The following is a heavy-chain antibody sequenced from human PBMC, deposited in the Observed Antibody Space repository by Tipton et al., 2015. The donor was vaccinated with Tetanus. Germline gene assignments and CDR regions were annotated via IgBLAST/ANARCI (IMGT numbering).Heavy chain of an antibody. CDR2: VDPRDSSA. CDR3: ARLPKHYSASGST. D-gene: IGHD3-10*01. J-gene: IGHJ5*02. V-gene: IGHV5-51*01. CDR1: GYNFSHHS. Sequence: QLVQSGAEVRKPGESLKISCQGSGYNFSHHSIGWVRQLPGRGLEWMGIVDPRDSSATYGPSFQGQVTISADRSISTAYLQWSSLKASDTAIYFCARLPKHYSASGSTWGQGTQVTVSS.